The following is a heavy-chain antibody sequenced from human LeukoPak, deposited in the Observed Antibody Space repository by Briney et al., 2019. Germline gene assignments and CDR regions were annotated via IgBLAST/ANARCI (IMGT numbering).Heavy chain of an antibody. CDR2: ISSSGSTI. V-gene: IGHV3-11*04. Sequence: LSLTCAVYNGSFSGYYWSWIRQSPGKGLEWVSYISSSGSTIYYADSVKGRFTISRDNAKNSLYLQMNSLRAEDTAVYYCAELGITMIGGVWGKGTTVTISS. CDR1: NGSFSGYY. J-gene: IGHJ6*04. CDR3: AELGITMIGGV. D-gene: IGHD3-10*02.